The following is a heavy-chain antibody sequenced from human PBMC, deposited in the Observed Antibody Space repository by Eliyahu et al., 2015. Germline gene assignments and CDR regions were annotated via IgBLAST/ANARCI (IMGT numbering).Heavy chain of an antibody. CDR2: IWYDGSNK. J-gene: IGHJ4*02. CDR1: SSYG. CDR3: ARDVAVAGSPDY. V-gene: IGHV3-33*01. Sequence: SSYGMHWVRQAPGKGLEWVAVIWYDGSNKYYADSVKGRFTISRDNSKNTLYLQMNSLRAEDTAVYYCARDVAVAGSPDYWGQGTLVTASP. D-gene: IGHD6-19*01.